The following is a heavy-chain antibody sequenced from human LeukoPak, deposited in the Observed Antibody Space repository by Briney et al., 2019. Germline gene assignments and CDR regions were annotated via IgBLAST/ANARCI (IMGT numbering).Heavy chain of an antibody. D-gene: IGHD3-3*01. J-gene: IGHJ4*02. CDR3: AMPSPLYYDFWPGYFDY. CDR2: IIPIFGTA. CDR1: GGTFSSYA. Sequence: SVKVSCKASGGTFSSYAISWVRQAPGQGLEWMGGIIPIFGTANYAQKFQGRVTMTEDTSTDTAYMELSSLRSEDTAVYYCAMPSPLYYDFWPGYFDYWGQGTLVTVSS. V-gene: IGHV1-69*06.